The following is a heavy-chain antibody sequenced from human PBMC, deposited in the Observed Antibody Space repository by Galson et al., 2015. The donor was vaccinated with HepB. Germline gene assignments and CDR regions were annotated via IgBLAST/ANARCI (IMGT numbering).Heavy chain of an antibody. V-gene: IGHV5-51*01. J-gene: IGHJ5*02. Sequence: QSGAEVKKPGESLKISCKSSGYSFTKYWIGWVRQMPAKGLEWMGIINPGDSDTRYSPSFQGQVTISVDKSISTAYLQWNSLRASDTAIYYCARHVTDSYGQEWWFDPWGQGTLVTVSS. CDR1: GYSFTKYW. CDR3: ARHVTDSYGQEWWFDP. CDR2: INPGDSDT. D-gene: IGHD5-18*01.